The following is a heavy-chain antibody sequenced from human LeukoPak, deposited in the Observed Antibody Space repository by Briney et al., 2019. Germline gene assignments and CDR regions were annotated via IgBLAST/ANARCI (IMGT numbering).Heavy chain of an antibody. V-gene: IGHV3-23*01. CDR1: GFTFSSYA. D-gene: IGHD6-6*01. J-gene: IGHJ4*02. CDR3: AKVRGSYYFDY. CDR2: ISGSGSTT. Sequence: GGSLRLYCAASGFTFSSYAMRWVRQAAGKGLEWVSAISGSGSTTYYADAVKGRFTISRDNSKNTLYLQMNSLRAEDTAVYYCAKVRGSYYFDYWGQGTLVTVSS.